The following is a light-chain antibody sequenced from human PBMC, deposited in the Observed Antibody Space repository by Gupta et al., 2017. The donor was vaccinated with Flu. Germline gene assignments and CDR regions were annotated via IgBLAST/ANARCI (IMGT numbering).Light chain of an antibody. V-gene: IGLV7-46*01. CDR3: LLFDGGAEWV. CDR1: TGMVTSCHY. Sequence: TVTITCGATTGMVTSCHYPYWFQQKTAQAPRTLIYAERNKSSWPPARFSGSFLGVTAALTLSGAQPEEEAEYYCLLFDGGAEWVFGGGTELTVL. CDR2: AER. J-gene: IGLJ3*02.